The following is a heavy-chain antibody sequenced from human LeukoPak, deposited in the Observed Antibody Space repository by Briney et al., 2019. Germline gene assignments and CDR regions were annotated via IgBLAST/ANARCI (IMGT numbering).Heavy chain of an antibody. CDR1: GYTFTSYY. CDR3: ARSPRSIYYYGSGRYYYNGEGFDY. D-gene: IGHD3-10*01. V-gene: IGHV1-46*01. CDR2: INPSGGST. Sequence: ASVKVSCKASGYTFTSYYMHWVRQAPGQGLEWMGIINPSGGSTSYAQKFQGRVTMTRDTSTSTVYMELSGLRSEDTAVYYCARSPRSIYYYGSGRYYYNGEGFDYWGQGTLVTVSS. J-gene: IGHJ4*02.